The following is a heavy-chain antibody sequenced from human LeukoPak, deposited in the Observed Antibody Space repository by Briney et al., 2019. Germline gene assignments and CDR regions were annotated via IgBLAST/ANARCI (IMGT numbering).Heavy chain of an antibody. CDR3: ARDPTTVTKGFDV. J-gene: IGHJ3*01. CDR1: DDSFSTHY. CDR2: ISSIGST. V-gene: IGHV4-59*11. D-gene: IGHD4-17*01. Sequence: SETLSLTCSVSDDSFSTHYWTWIRHPPGKGLEWIGYISSIGSTNYNPSLKSRVTITVDTSKKQFSLKMTSVTAADTAVYYRARDPTTVTKGFDVWGQGTMVTVSS.